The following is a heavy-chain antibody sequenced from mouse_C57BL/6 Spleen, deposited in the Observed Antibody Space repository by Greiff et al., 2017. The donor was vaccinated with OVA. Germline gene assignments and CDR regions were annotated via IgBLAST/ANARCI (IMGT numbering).Heavy chain of an antibody. CDR2: IYPGDGDT. J-gene: IGHJ1*03. CDR3: ARRGAFITTVVADWYFDV. D-gene: IGHD1-1*01. V-gene: IGHV1-80*01. Sequence: VQLQQSGAELVKPGASVKISCKASGYAFSSYWMNWVKQRPGKGLEWIGQIYPGDGDTNYNGKFKGKATLTADKSSSTAYMQLSSLTSEDSAVYCCARRGAFITTVVADWYFDVWGTGTTVTVSS. CDR1: GYAFSSYW.